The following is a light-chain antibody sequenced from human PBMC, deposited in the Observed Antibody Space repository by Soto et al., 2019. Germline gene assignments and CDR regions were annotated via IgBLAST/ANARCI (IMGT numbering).Light chain of an antibody. J-gene: IGKJ1*01. CDR2: AAS. V-gene: IGKV1-6*01. CDR1: RDVGSD. CDR3: LQDYGDSWT. Sequence: TPMTQSPLSLSASVGEKIIITCRASRDVGSDVSWYQQKPGQAPKLVIYAASNLYTGVPSRFSDRRSGTEFTLTISSLQPEDFASYYCLQDYGDSWTFGQGTKVEIE.